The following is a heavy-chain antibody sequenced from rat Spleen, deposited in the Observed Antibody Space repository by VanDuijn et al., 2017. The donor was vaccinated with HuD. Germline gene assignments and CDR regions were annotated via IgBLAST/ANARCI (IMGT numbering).Heavy chain of an antibody. CDR2: IWGDGTT. CDR3: SRSDY. CDR1: GFSLTTYG. V-gene: IGHV2-13*01. Sequence: QMQLKESGPGLVQPSQTLSLTCTVSGFSLTTYGVTWVRQPPGKGLEWMGGIWGDGTTNYNPVLKSRLSISRDTSRSQVFLKVNSLQTEDTATYFCSRSDYWGQGVVVTVSS. J-gene: IGHJ2*01.